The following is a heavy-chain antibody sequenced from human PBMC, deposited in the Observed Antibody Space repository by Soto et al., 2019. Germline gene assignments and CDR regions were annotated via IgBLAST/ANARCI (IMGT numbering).Heavy chain of an antibody. CDR2: KYYRSKWYN. V-gene: IGHV6-1*01. J-gene: IGHJ4*02. CDR3: ARGLLGYCSSPSCYTVDY. Sequence: SQTLSLTWAISWDSVSSNSAAWNWIRHSPSRGLEWLGRKYYRSKWYNDYAVSVKSRITINPDTSKKQFSLQLNSVTPEDTAVYYCARGLLGYCSSPSCYTVDYWGQGTLVTVSS. CDR1: WDSVSSNSAA. D-gene: IGHD2-2*02.